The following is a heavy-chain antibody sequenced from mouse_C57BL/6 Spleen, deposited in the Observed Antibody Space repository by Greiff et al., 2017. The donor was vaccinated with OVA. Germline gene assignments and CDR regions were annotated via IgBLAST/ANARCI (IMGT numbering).Heavy chain of an antibody. Sequence: EVHLVESGGGLVKPGGSLKLSCAASGFTFSDYGMHWVRQAPEKGLEWVAYISSGSSTIYYADTVKGRFTISRDNAKNTLFLQMTSLRSEDTAMYYCARPTAQATFWFAYWGQGTLVTVSA. V-gene: IGHV5-17*01. CDR3: ARPTAQATFWFAY. CDR2: ISSGSSTI. J-gene: IGHJ3*01. CDR1: GFTFSDYG. D-gene: IGHD3-2*02.